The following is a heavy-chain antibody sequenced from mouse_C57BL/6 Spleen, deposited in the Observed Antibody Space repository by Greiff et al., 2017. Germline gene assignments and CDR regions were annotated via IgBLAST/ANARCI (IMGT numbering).Heavy chain of an antibody. V-gene: IGHV1-42*01. CDR3: ARSYDYYFDD. CDR1: GYSFTGYY. J-gene: IGHJ2*01. D-gene: IGHD2-3*01. CDR2: INPSTGGT. Sequence: EVQRVESGPELVKPGASVKISCKASGYSFTGYYMNWVKQSPEKSLEWIGEINPSTGGTTYNPQFKAKATLTVDKSSTTAYMQLTRLTSEDSAVXYCARSYDYYFDDWGQGTTLTVSS.